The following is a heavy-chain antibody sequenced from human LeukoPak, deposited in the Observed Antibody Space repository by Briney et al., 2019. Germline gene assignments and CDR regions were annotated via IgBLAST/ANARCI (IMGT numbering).Heavy chain of an antibody. D-gene: IGHD1-20*01. CDR2: IYHSGST. Sequence: PSETLSLTCTVSGYSISSGYYWGWIRQPPGKGLEWIGSIYHSGSTYYNPSLKSRVTISVDTSKNQFSLKLGSVTAADTAVYYCARITGTTHFFIDYWGQGTLVTVSS. CDR1: GYSISSGYY. CDR3: ARITGTTHFFIDY. J-gene: IGHJ4*02. V-gene: IGHV4-38-2*02.